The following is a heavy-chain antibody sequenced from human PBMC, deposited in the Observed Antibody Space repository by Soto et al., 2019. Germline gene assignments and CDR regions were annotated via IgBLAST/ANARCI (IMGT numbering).Heavy chain of an antibody. Sequence: ASVKVSCKAYGYTFTYYSVTWVRQSPVQGLDWMGWISAYNGHTKYAQNLQGRLTLTTDTSTNTAYMELSSLRSEDTAVYYCARGAPGPRGSYYVNFDYWGQGTLVTVSS. CDR2: ISAYNGHT. CDR1: GYTFTYYS. CDR3: ARGAPGPRGSYYVNFDY. V-gene: IGHV1-18*01. D-gene: IGHD1-26*01. J-gene: IGHJ4*02.